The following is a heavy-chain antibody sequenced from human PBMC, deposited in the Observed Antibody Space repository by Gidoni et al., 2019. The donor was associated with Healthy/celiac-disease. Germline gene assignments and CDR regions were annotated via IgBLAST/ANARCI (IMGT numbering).Heavy chain of an antibody. CDR2: ISGRGGRT. J-gene: IGHJ4*02. CDR1: GFTFSSSA. CDR3: AKATAMGLDY. Sequence: EVQLLESGGGLVQPGGSLSLSCAASGFTFSSSAMSWVRQAPGKGLEWVSAISGRGGRTYYADSVKGRFTISRDNSKNTLYLQMNSRRAEDTAVYYWAKATAMGLDYWGQGTLVTVSS. V-gene: IGHV3-23*01. D-gene: IGHD5-18*01.